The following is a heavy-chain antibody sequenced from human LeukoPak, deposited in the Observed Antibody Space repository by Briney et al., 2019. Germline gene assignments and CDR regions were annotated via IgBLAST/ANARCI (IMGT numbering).Heavy chain of an antibody. CDR3: AREKKSGYDSGMVDWFDP. Sequence: TLSLTCTVSGGSISSGSYYWSWIRQPAGKGLEWIGRIYTSGSTNYNPSLKSRVTISVDTSKNQFSLKLSSVTAADTAVYYCAREKKSGYDSGMVDWFDPWGQGTLVTVSS. D-gene: IGHD5-12*01. CDR2: IYTSGST. CDR1: GGSISSGSYY. V-gene: IGHV4-61*02. J-gene: IGHJ5*02.